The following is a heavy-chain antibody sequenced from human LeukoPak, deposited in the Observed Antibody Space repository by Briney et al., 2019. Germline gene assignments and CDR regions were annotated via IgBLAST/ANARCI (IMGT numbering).Heavy chain of an antibody. J-gene: IGHJ4*02. V-gene: IGHV3-66*01. Sequence: GGSLRLSYAASRFTVSSNYMTWVRQAAGKGLEWVSVIYSGGSTYYADSVKGRFTISRDNSKNTLYLQMNNLRAEDTAVYYCATIDYWGQGTLVTVSS. CDR3: ATIDY. CDR2: IYSGGST. CDR1: RFTVSSNY.